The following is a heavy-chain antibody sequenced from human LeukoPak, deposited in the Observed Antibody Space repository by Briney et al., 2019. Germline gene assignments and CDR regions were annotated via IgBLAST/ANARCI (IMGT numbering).Heavy chain of an antibody. J-gene: IGHJ6*02. CDR2: IGPGAGET. D-gene: IGHD3-9*01. V-gene: IGHV1-24*01. CDR1: GYSLTELS. CDR3: ATTRLVPLYYYGMDV. Sequence: ASVKVSCKVSGYSLTELSIHWVRQAPGKGLEWMGCIGPGAGETNYAQKFQGRVTMTEDTSTDTAYMELSSLRSDDTAVYYCATTRLVPLYYYGMDVWGQGTTVAVSS.